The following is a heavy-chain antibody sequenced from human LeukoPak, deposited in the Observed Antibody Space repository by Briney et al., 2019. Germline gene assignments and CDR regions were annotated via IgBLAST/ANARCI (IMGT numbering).Heavy chain of an antibody. Sequence: SETLSLTCAVYGGSFSGYYWSWIRQPPGKGLEWIGEINHSGSTNYNPSLKSRVTISVDTSKNQFSLKLSSVTAANTAVYYCARAPSRPRSGWLAEYFQHWGQGTLVTVSS. D-gene: IGHD6-19*01. V-gene: IGHV4-34*01. CDR3: ARAPSRPRSGWLAEYFQH. CDR1: GGSFSGYY. CDR2: INHSGST. J-gene: IGHJ1*01.